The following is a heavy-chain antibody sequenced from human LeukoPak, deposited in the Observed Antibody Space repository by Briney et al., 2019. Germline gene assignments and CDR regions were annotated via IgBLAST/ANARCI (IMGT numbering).Heavy chain of an antibody. CDR1: GYSISSGYY. CDR3: ARRNSYFDY. Sequence: PSETLSLTCAVSGYSISSGYYWGWIRQPPGKGLEWIGSIYHGGSTYYNPSLKSRVTISVDTSKNQFSLKLSSVTAADTAVYYCARRNSYFDYWGQGTLVTVSS. CDR2: IYHGGST. J-gene: IGHJ4*02. D-gene: IGHD2/OR15-2a*01. V-gene: IGHV4-38-2*01.